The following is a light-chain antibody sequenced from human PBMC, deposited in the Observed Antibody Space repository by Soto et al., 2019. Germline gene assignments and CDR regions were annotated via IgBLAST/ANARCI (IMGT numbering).Light chain of an antibody. CDR3: AAWDDSLNGHYV. CDR2: SNY. J-gene: IGLJ1*01. V-gene: IGLV1-44*01. Sequence: QSVLTQPPSASGTPGPRVTISCSGSSSNIGSNTVNWYQHLPGTAPKLLIYSNYQRPSGVPDRFSGSKSGTSASLVISGLQSEDEADYYCAAWDDSLNGHYVFGTGTKVTVL. CDR1: SSNIGSNT.